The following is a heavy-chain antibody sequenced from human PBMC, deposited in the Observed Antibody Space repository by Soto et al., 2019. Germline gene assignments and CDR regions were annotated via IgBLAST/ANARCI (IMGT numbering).Heavy chain of an antibody. J-gene: IGHJ5*02. V-gene: IGHV3-33*01. CDR3: ARDVDRTSHLNWFDP. D-gene: IGHD5-12*01. CDR2: IWYDGTTK. CDR1: GFSLSGYG. Sequence: GGSLRLSCEVSGFSLSGYGMHWVRQAPGKGLEWVAVIWYDGTTKNYADSVKGRFTISRDSSKNTVYLQMDSLKVDDTAVYYCARDVDRTSHLNWFDPWGKGVMVTVSS.